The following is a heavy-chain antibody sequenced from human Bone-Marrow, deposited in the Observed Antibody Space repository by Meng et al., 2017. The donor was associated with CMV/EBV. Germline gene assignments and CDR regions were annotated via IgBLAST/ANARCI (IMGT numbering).Heavy chain of an antibody. CDR3: GRVVVVPAAISVVVVITTRDWFDP. CDR2: VSWNGSRT. V-gene: IGHV3-19*01. Sequence: GESLKISCAASGFTFSNSDMNWVRQAPGKGLEWVSGVSWNGSRTHYADSVKGRFIISRDNSRNFLYQQMNSLRPEDMAVYYCGRVVVVPAAISVVVVITTRDWFDPWGQGNLVNVAS. CDR1: GFTFSNSD. J-gene: IGHJ5*02. D-gene: IGHD2-2*01.